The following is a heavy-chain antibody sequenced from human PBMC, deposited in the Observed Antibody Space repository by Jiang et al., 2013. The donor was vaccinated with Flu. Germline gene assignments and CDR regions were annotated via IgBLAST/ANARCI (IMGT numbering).Heavy chain of an antibody. CDR3: ARKFYYDSTTSYYRHDAFDI. V-gene: IGHV3-74*01. CDR1: GFTLSDYW. J-gene: IGHJ3*02. D-gene: IGHD3-22*01. Sequence: GLVQPGGSLRLSCEASGFTLSDYWMHWVRQAPGKGLVWVSRINNYGSTTNYAPSVKGRFTISRDSAKNTLYLQMNSLRTEDTAVYYCARKFYYDSTTSYYRHDAFDIWGQGTMVTVSS. CDR2: INNYGSTT.